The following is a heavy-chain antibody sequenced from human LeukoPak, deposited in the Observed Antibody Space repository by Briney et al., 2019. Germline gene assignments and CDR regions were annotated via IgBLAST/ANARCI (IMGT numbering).Heavy chain of an antibody. J-gene: IGHJ5*02. CDR2: IYHSGST. V-gene: IGHV4-30-2*01. CDR3: ARARDGYKSGAPTNWFDP. CDR1: GGSLSSGGYS. Sequence: PSQTLSLTCAVYGGSLSSGGYSWSWLRQPPGTGLEWIGYIYHSGSTYYNPSLKSRVTISVDRSKNQFSLKLSSVTAADTAVYYCARARDGYKSGAPTNWFDPWGQGTLVTVSS. D-gene: IGHD5-24*01.